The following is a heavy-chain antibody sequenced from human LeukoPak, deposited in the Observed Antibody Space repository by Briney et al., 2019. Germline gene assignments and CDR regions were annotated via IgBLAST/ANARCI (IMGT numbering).Heavy chain of an antibody. D-gene: IGHD5-24*01. V-gene: IGHV1-58*02. Sequence: ASVKVSCKASGFTFTSSAMQWVRQARGQRLEWIGWIVVGSGNTNYAQKFQERVTITRDMSTSTAYMELSSLRSEDTAVYYCARGQEMATQAYWGQGTLVTVSS. J-gene: IGHJ4*02. CDR2: IVVGSGNT. CDR1: GFTFTSSA. CDR3: ARGQEMATQAY.